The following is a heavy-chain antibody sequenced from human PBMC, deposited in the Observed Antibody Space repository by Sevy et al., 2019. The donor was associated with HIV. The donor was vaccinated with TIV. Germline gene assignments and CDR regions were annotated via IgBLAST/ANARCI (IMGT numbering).Heavy chain of an antibody. CDR1: GGSISSSAYY. Sequence: SETLSLTCTVSGGSISSSAYYWGWLRQPPGKGLEWIANIFYSGCAYYNPSLNGRVTISVDTSKNQFSLRLNSVTAADTSVYYCARQGGIVDRAFDFWGQGSLVTVSS. CDR3: ARQGGIVDRAFDF. V-gene: IGHV4-39*01. CDR2: IFYSGCA. J-gene: IGHJ4*02. D-gene: IGHD2-21*01.